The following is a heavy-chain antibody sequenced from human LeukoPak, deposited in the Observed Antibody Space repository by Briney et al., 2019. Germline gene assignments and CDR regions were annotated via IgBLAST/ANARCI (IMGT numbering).Heavy chain of an antibody. CDR3: ARPYCSGGSCYSGYAFDI. CDR1: GYSFTSYW. Sequence: RGESLKISCKGSGYSFTSYWIGWVRQMPGKGLEWMGIIYPGDSDTRYSPSFQGQVTISADKSISTAYLQWSSLKASDTAMYYCARPYCSGGSCYSGYAFDIWGQGTMVTVSS. V-gene: IGHV5-51*01. J-gene: IGHJ3*02. D-gene: IGHD2-15*01. CDR2: IYPGDSDT.